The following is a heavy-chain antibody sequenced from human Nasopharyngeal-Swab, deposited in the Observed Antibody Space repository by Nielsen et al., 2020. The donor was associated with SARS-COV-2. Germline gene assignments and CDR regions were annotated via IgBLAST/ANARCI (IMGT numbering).Heavy chain of an antibody. CDR3: ARGAKRGYSYGLDAFDI. J-gene: IGHJ3*02. V-gene: IGHV4-39*07. Sequence: SETLSLTCTVSGGSISSSSYYWGWIRQPPGKGLEWIGSIYYSGSTYYNPSLKSRVTISVDTSKNQFSLKLSSVTAADTAAYYCARGAKRGYSYGLDAFDIWGQGTMVTVSS. CDR2: IYYSGST. CDR1: GGSISSSSYY. D-gene: IGHD5-18*01.